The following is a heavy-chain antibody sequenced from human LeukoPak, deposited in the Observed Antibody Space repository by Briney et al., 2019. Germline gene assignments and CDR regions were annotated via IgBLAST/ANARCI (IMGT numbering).Heavy chain of an antibody. CDR1: GFTFSSYA. CDR2: ISYDGSNK. V-gene: IGHV3-30-3*01. CDR3: AREASQSSSWFPYNWFDP. Sequence: PGGSLRLSCAASGFTFSSYAMHWVRQAPGKGLEWVAVISYDGSNKYYADSVKGRFTISRDNSKNTLYLQMNSLRAEDTAVYYCAREASQSSSWFPYNWFDPWGQGTLVTVSS. D-gene: IGHD6-13*01. J-gene: IGHJ5*02.